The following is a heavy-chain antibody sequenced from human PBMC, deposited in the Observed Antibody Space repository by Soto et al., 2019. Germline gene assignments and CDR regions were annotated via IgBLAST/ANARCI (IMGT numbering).Heavy chain of an antibody. CDR2: ISGSGGST. CDR1: GFTFSSYA. J-gene: IGHJ4*02. Sequence: GGSLRLSCAASGFTFSSYAMSWVRQAPGKGLEWVSAISGSGGSTYYADSVKGRFTISRDNSKNTLYLQMNSLRAEDTAVYYCSKDPGYDSSGSYYVDYWGQGTQVTVSS. V-gene: IGHV3-23*01. D-gene: IGHD3-22*01. CDR3: SKDPGYDSSGSYYVDY.